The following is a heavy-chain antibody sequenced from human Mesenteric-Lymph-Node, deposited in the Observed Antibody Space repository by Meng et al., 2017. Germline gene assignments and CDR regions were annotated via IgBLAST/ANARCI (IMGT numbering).Heavy chain of an antibody. CDR3: ARDWGDVRGGFDF. CDR1: GDSVSSNSAA. V-gene: IGHV6-1*01. CDR2: TYYRSKYYN. D-gene: IGHD3-10*02. Sequence: QVQLHQSGPGLVKPSQPPSLTCAISGDSVSSNSAAWNWIRQSPSRGLEWLGRTYYRSKYYNDYALSVKSRITINPDTSKNQFSLQLNSVTPEDTAIYYCARDWGDVRGGFDFWGQGTLVTVSS. J-gene: IGHJ4*02.